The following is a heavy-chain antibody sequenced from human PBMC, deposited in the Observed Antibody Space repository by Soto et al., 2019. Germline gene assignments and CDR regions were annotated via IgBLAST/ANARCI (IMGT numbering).Heavy chain of an antibody. V-gene: IGHV3-23*01. CDR2: ISGSGGST. J-gene: IGHJ4*02. CDR1: GFTFSSYA. Sequence: GGSLRLSCAASGFTFSSYAMSWVRQAPGKGLEWVSAISGSGGSTYYADSVKGRFTISRDNSKNTLYLQMNSLRAEDTAVYYCAKPLTAPYYDFWSGYHFDYWGQGTLVTVSS. CDR3: AKPLTAPYYDFWSGYHFDY. D-gene: IGHD3-3*01.